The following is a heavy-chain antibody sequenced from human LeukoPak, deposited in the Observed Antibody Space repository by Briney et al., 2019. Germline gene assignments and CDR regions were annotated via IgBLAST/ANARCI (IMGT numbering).Heavy chain of an antibody. D-gene: IGHD6-19*01. Sequence: PSETLSLTCTVSDDSITIYYWSWIRQPPGKGLEWIGEINHSGSTNYNPSLKSRVTISVDTSKNQFSLKLSSVTAADTAVYYCARGDQWLVPWDYWGQGTLVTVSS. CDR1: DDSITIYY. V-gene: IGHV4-34*01. CDR3: ARGDQWLVPWDY. J-gene: IGHJ4*02. CDR2: INHSGST.